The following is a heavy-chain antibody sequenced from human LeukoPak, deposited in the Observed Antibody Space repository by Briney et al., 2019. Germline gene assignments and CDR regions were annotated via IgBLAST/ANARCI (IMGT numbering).Heavy chain of an antibody. D-gene: IGHD6-6*01. CDR1: GGSSSGYY. CDR2: INHSGST. J-gene: IGHJ5*02. CDR3: ARHWRSTAARPSWFDP. V-gene: IGHV4-34*01. Sequence: SETLSLTCAVYGGSSSGYYWSWIRQPPGKGLEWIGEINHSGSTNYNPSLKSRVTISVDTSKNQFSLKLSSVTAADTAVYYCARHWRSTAARPSWFDPWGQGTLVTVSS.